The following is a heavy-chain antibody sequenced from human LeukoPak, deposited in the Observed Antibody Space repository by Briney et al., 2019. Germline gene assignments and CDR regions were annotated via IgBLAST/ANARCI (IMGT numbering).Heavy chain of an antibody. V-gene: IGHV3-20*04. J-gene: IGHJ4*02. CDR1: GFSFDDFG. CDR3: ARAPDIVVVVANANLDY. D-gene: IGHD2-15*01. Sequence: TGGSLRLSCAASGFSFDDFGMSWVRQAPGKGLEWVSGRNGGSTGYAGSVKGRFTISRDNAKNSLYLQMNSLRAEDSALYYCARAPDIVVVVANANLDYWGQGTLVTVSS. CDR2: RNGGST.